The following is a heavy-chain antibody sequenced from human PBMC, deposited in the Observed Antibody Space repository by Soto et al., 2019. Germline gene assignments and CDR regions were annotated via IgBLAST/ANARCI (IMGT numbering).Heavy chain of an antibody. D-gene: IGHD3-10*01. CDR1: GFTFSSYA. Sequence: EVQLLESGGGLVQPGGSLRLSCAASGFTFSSYAMSWVRQAPGKGLEWVSAISGSGGSTYYADSVKGRFTISRDNSKNTLDLQINSLRAEDTAVYYCAKDPNYYGSGSYFDPWGQGTLVTVSS. CDR2: ISGSGGST. J-gene: IGHJ5*02. CDR3: AKDPNYYGSGSYFDP. V-gene: IGHV3-23*01.